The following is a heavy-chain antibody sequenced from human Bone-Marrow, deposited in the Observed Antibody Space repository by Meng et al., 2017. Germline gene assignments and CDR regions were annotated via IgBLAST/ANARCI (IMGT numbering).Heavy chain of an antibody. CDR1: GYTFTGDY. Sequence: ASAKVSCNASGYTFTGDYMHWVRQAPGQGLEWMGCINPNSGGTNYAQKFQGRVTMTRDTSISTAYMELSRLRSDDTAVYYCARDGPPSYYYDSSGIDYWGQGTLVTVSS. CDR2: INPNSGGT. D-gene: IGHD3-22*01. CDR3: ARDGPPSYYYDSSGIDY. J-gene: IGHJ4*02. V-gene: IGHV1-2*02.